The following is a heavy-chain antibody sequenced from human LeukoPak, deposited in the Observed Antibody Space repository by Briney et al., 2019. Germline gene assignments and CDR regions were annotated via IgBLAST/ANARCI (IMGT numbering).Heavy chain of an antibody. CDR3: AREGELSRFDP. Sequence: SETLSLTCTVSSGSISSYYWSWIRQPPGKGLEWIGYIYYSGSTNYNPSLKSRVTISVDTSKNQFSLKLSSVTAADTAVYYCAREGELSRFDPWGQGTLVTVSS. V-gene: IGHV4-59*01. J-gene: IGHJ5*02. CDR1: SGSISSYY. CDR2: IYYSGST. D-gene: IGHD3-16*02.